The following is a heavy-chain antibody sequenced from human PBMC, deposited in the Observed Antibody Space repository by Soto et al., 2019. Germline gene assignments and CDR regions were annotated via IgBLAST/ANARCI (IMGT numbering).Heavy chain of an antibody. V-gene: IGHV4-31*03. CDR1: GGSISSGGYY. Sequence: QVQLQESGPGLVKPSQTLSLTCTVSGGSISSGGYYWSWIRQHPGKGLEWIVYMYNSVSTYYNPSPNIRLIILVDNSKNQFSLKLSSVPAADTAVYYCSRDPQYWGQGTLVTDSS. CDR2: MYNSVST. CDR3: SRDPQY. J-gene: IGHJ4*02.